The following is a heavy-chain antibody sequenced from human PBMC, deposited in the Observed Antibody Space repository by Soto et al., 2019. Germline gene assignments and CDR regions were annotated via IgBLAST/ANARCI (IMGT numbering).Heavy chain of an antibody. CDR3: AGGTYYFDY. D-gene: IGHD1-26*01. V-gene: IGHV3-33*01. CDR2: ILYDGSNK. CDR1: GFTFSNYG. Sequence: QVQLVESGGGVVQPGRSLRLSCAASGFTFSNYGMHWARQAPGMGLEWVAAILYDGSNKYYTDSVKGRFTISRDNSKNTLYLQMNSLRAEDTAVYYCAGGTYYFDYTGQGTVVTVSS. J-gene: IGHJ4*02.